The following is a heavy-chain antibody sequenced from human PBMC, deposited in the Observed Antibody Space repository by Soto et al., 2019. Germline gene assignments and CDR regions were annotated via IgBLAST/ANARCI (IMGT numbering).Heavy chain of an antibody. CDR1: GFSLRTSAMC. J-gene: IGHJ4*01. CDR3: TRNQSLNGAYDY. Sequence: GPTLPNPTQLLTLPWTLSGFSLRTSAMCVSWIRQPPGKALEWLALLDWDDDKYYRPSLKTRLTISNETYKTLVVLTMTNMDSVETATYYSTRNQSLNGAYDYWGQGTLVTVSS. V-gene: IGHV2-70*01. D-gene: IGHD4-17*01. CDR2: LDWDDDK.